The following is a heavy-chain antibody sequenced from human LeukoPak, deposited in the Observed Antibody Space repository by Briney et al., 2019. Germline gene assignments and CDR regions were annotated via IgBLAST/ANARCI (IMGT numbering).Heavy chain of an antibody. CDR3: ARAGGWAREDYKGDAFDI. V-gene: IGHV1-18*01. CDR1: GYTXXNXX. J-gene: IGHJ3*02. CDR2: XXXYNGNX. Sequence: APVKVSCKASGYTXXNXXXSXXXXXXGXGXXWXXXXXXYNGNXNYAQKLQDRVTMTTDTSTTTAYMDLRSLRSDDTAVYYCARAGGWAREDYKGDAFDIWGQGTMVTVSS. D-gene: IGHD6-19*01.